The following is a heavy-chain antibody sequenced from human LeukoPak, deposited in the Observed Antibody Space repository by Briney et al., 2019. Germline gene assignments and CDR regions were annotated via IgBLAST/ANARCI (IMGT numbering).Heavy chain of an antibody. D-gene: IGHD4-17*01. CDR3: ARGDYLSFDY. CDR2: IYHSGST. J-gene: IGHJ4*02. Sequence: SETLSLTCAVSGGSISSSNWWSWVRQPPGKGLEWIGEIYHSGSTNYNPSLKSRVTISVDKPKNQFSLKLSSVTAADTAVYYCARGDYLSFDYWGQGTLVTVSS. V-gene: IGHV4-4*02. CDR1: GGSISSSNW.